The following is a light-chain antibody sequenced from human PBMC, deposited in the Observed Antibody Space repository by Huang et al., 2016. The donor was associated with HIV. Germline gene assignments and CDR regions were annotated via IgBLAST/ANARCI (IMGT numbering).Light chain of an antibody. CDR2: AAS. V-gene: IGKV1-NL1*01. J-gene: IGKJ4*01. CDR3: QQYYNTTLS. Sequence: DIQMTQSPSSLSASVGDRVTITCRASRGISNSLAWYQHQPGKAPKLLLYAASRLQGGFPSRFSGSGSRTDYTLTISSLQPEDSATYYCQQYYNTTLSFGGGTKVEIK. CDR1: RGISNS.